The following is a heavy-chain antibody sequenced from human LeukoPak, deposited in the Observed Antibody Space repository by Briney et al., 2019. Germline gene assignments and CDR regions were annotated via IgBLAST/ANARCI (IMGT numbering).Heavy chain of an antibody. D-gene: IGHD2-2*01. CDR1: GDTFSTHA. V-gene: IGHV1-69*05. J-gene: IGHJ4*02. Sequence: SVKVSCKASGDTFSTHAVSWLRQAPGQGLEWMGGITPMFGTTNYAQKFQGRVTITKDESTSTAYMELSSLTSEDTALYCCARQGLYSTNSHDEVRYYFDYWGQGTLVTVSS. CDR3: ARQGLYSTNSHDEVRYYFDY. CDR2: ITPMFGTT.